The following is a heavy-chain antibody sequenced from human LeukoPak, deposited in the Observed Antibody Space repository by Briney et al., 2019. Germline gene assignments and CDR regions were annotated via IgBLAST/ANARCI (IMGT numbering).Heavy chain of an antibody. V-gene: IGHV3-30-3*01. CDR3: ARGRYYYGSGTSMDV. CDR2: ISYDGSNK. CDR1: GFTFSSYA. Sequence: GRSLRLSCAASGFTFSSYAMPWVRQAPGKGLEWVAVISYDGSNKYYADSVKGRFTISRDNSKNTLYLQMNSLRAEDTAVYYCARGRYYYGSGTSMDVWGQGTTVTVSS. D-gene: IGHD3-10*01. J-gene: IGHJ6*02.